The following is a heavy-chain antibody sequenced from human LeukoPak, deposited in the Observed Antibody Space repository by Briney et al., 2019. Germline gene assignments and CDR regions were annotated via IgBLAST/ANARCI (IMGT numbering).Heavy chain of an antibody. CDR3: ARDHDYGPDY. V-gene: IGHV1-2*02. CDR1: RYTFTVHY. Sequence: ASLKVSCKASRYTFTVHYMHWLRQAPGQGLDWMGWIKPDSGATNFAQNFQGRVTMTSDTSINTAYMELSSLTSDDTAMYYCARDHDYGPDYWGQGTLVTVSA. CDR2: IKPDSGAT. D-gene: IGHD4/OR15-4a*01. J-gene: IGHJ4*02.